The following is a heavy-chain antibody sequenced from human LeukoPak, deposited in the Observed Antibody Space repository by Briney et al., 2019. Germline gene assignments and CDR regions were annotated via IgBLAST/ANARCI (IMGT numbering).Heavy chain of an antibody. V-gene: IGHV3-7*01. Sequence: GGSLRLSCAASGFTFSNYWMSWVRPAPGKGLEWVANIKQDGSERYYVDSVKGRFTISRDNAKNLLYLQMNSLRAEDTAVYYCARYGGSYYFDNWGQGTLVTVSS. CDR3: ARYGGSYYFDN. CDR1: GFTFSNYW. CDR2: IKQDGSER. J-gene: IGHJ4*02. D-gene: IGHD1-26*01.